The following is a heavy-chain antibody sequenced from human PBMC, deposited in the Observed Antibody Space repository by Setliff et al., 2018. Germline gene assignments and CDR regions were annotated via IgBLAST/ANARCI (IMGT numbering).Heavy chain of an antibody. D-gene: IGHD3-9*01. Sequence: GASVKVSCKVSGYTFTVYTMNWVRQAPGQGLEWMGGIIPIFGTANYAQKFQCRVTITADESTSTAYMELSSLRSEDTAVYYCARVLEPNYDILTGYYYYYYYGMDVWGQGTTVTVSS. CDR2: IIPIFGTA. V-gene: IGHV1-69*13. CDR1: GYTFTVYT. CDR3: ARVLEPNYDILTGYYYYYYYGMDV. J-gene: IGHJ6*02.